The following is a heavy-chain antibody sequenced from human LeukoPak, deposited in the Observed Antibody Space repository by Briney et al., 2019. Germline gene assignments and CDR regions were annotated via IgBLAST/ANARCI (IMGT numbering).Heavy chain of an antibody. CDR1: GFTFSSYG. V-gene: IGHV3-7*03. Sequence: GRSLRLSCEASGFTFSSYGMHWVRQVPGRGPEWVANVNRDGSETYYLDSVKGRFTISKDNAKNSLYLQMNSLRAEDTALYHCARNNGMDVWGQGTTVIVSS. J-gene: IGHJ6*02. CDR3: ARNNGMDV. CDR2: VNRDGSET.